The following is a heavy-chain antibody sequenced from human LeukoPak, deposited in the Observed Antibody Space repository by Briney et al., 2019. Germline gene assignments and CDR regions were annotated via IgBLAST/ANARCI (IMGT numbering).Heavy chain of an antibody. V-gene: IGHV3-21*01. Sequence: PGGSLRLSCSASGFTFSSYSMNWVRQAPGKGLEWVSSISSSSIYIFYADSVKGCFTISRDNAKNSLYLQMNSLRAEDTAVYYCARVFVSVSSYCMDVWGQGTTVTVSS. CDR2: ISSSSIYI. CDR3: ARVFVSVSSYCMDV. J-gene: IGHJ6*02. CDR1: GFTFSSYS. D-gene: IGHD4-17*01.